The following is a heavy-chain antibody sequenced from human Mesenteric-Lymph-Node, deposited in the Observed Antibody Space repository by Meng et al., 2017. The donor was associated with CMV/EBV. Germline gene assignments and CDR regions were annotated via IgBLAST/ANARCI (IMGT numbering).Heavy chain of an antibody. J-gene: IGHJ4*02. Sequence: AAGFTFIDYYMSWIRQAPGKGLEWVSYISSSSSYTNYADSVKGRFTISRDNAKNSLYLQMNSLRAEDTAVYYCASIYDSSGYYYRDWGQGTLVTVSS. V-gene: IGHV3-11*06. CDR3: ASIYDSSGYYYRD. D-gene: IGHD3-22*01. CDR1: GFTFIDYY. CDR2: ISSSSSYT.